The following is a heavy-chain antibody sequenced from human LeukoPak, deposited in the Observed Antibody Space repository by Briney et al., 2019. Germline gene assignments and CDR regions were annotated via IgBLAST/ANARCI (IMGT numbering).Heavy chain of an antibody. J-gene: IGHJ4*02. CDR3: AKDPDDYGDLAPTYYFDY. V-gene: IGHV3-23*01. CDR1: GFTFSSYA. D-gene: IGHD4-17*01. Sequence: AGGSLRLSCAASGFTFSSYAMSWVRQAPGKGLEWVSAISGSGGSTYYADSVKGRFTISRDNSKNTLYLQMNGLRAEDTAVYYCAKDPDDYGDLAPTYYFDYWGQGTLVTVSS. CDR2: ISGSGGST.